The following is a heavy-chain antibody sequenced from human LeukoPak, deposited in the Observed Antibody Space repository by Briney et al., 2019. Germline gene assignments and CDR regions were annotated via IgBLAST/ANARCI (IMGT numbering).Heavy chain of an antibody. CDR3: AKDYGVRGVNWFDP. CDR1: GFTFSSYS. Sequence: GGSLRLSCAASGFTFSSYSMNWVRQAPGKGLEWVSYISSSSSTIYYADSVKGRFTISRDNAKNSLYLQMNSLRAEDTAVYYCAKDYGVRGVNWFDPWGQGTLVTVSS. J-gene: IGHJ5*02. CDR2: ISSSSSTI. V-gene: IGHV3-48*01. D-gene: IGHD3-10*01.